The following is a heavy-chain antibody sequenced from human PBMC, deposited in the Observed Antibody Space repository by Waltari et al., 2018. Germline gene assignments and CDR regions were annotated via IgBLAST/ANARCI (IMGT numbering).Heavy chain of an antibody. CDR3: ATLPPGSTYYFDY. J-gene: IGHJ4*02. V-gene: IGHV3-23*01. CDR1: GFTFSSYA. CDR2: ISGSGGST. Sequence: EVQLLESGGGLVQPGVSLRLSCAASGFTFSSYAMGWVRQAPGKGLEWVSAISGSGGSTYYADSVKGRFTISRDNSKNTLYLQMNSLRAEDTAVYYCATLPPGSTYYFDYWGQGTLVTVSS. D-gene: IGHD3-10*01.